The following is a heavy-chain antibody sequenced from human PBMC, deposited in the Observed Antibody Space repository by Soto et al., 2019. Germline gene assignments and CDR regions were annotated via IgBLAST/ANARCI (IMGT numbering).Heavy chain of an antibody. D-gene: IGHD6-6*01. J-gene: IGHJ6*02. CDR3: GRDLQQLVPLYYYGMDV. Sequence: QVQLVQSGAEVKKPGASVKVSCKASGYTFTSYGISWVRQAPGQGLEWMGWISAYNGNTNYAQKLQGRVTMTTDTSTSTAYMELRSLRSDDTAVYYCGRDLQQLVPLYYYGMDVWGQGTTVTVSS. CDR2: ISAYNGNT. CDR1: GYTFTSYG. V-gene: IGHV1-18*01.